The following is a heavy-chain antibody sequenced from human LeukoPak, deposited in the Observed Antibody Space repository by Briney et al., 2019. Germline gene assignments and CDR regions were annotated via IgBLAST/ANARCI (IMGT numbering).Heavy chain of an antibody. V-gene: IGHV3-23*01. D-gene: IGHD3-22*01. CDR3: AKDQLIVVVINPFDY. CDR1: GFTFSRYA. CDR2: LSDDSRRI. Sequence: GGSLRLSCAASGFTFSRYAMTWVRQAPGKGLEWVSSLSDDSRRIYYADSVKGRFSISRDNSRNTLYLQLNSLRAEDTAIYYCAKDQLIVVVINPFDYWGQGTLVTVSS. J-gene: IGHJ4*02.